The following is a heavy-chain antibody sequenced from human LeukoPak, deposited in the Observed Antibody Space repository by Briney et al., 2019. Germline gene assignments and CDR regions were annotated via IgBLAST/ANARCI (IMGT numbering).Heavy chain of an antibody. J-gene: IGHJ4*02. D-gene: IGHD6-13*01. CDR1: GYTFTGYY. Sequence: ASVKVSCKASGYTFTGYYIHWVRQAPGQGLEWMGWINPNSGGTNSAQKFQGRVTMTRDTSISTAYMELSRLRSDDTAFYYCARAARYSSSSGDYWGQGTLVTVSS. V-gene: IGHV1-2*02. CDR3: ARAARYSSSSGDY. CDR2: INPNSGGT.